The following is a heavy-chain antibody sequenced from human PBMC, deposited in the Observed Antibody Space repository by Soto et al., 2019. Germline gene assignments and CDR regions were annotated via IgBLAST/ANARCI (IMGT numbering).Heavy chain of an antibody. CDR2: ISWNSGSI. J-gene: IGHJ3*02. D-gene: IGHD5-12*01. CDR1: GLTFDDYA. Sequence: HPGGSLRLSCAASGLTFDDYAMHWVRQAPGKGLEWVSGISWNSGSIGYADSVKGRFTISRDNAKNSLYLQMNSLRAEDTALYYCAKCLYDSDAFDIWGQGTIVTVS. CDR3: AKCLYDSDAFDI. V-gene: IGHV3-9*01.